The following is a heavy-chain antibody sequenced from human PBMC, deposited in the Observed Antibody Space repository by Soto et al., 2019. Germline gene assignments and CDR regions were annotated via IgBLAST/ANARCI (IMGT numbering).Heavy chain of an antibody. CDR3: ARKNYDDSGAPGEPFDI. CDR2: IYYSGST. V-gene: IGHV4-31*03. D-gene: IGHD3-22*01. Sequence: PSETLSLTCSVSGGSISSGGYYWSWIRQHPGKGLEWIGYIYYSGSTYYNPSLKSRVAMSLDTSKNHFSLRLNSVTAADTAVYYCARKNYDDSGAPGEPFDIWGQGTMVTVSS. CDR1: GGSISSGGYY. J-gene: IGHJ3*02.